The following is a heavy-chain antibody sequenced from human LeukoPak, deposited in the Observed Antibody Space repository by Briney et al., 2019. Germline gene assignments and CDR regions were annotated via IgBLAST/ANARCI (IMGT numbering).Heavy chain of an antibody. V-gene: IGHV1-18*01. CDR1: RYTFTNYG. J-gene: IGHJ4*02. CDR3: GSGSYYPFDF. D-gene: IGHD3-22*01. Sequence: GASVKVSCKASRYTFTNYGISWVRQAPGQGLEWLGWISAYNGNTQYGENVQGRVTMTTETSTSTAYMELRRLRSDDTAIYFCGSGSYYPFDFWGQGTLVTVSS. CDR2: ISAYNGNT.